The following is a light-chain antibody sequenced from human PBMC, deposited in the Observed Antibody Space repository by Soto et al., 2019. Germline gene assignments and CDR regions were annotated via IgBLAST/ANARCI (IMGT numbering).Light chain of an antibody. J-gene: IGKJ3*01. CDR2: YAS. CDR1: ESVHRN. Sequence: EMVMTQSQATLSVSPGERVTLSCRASESVHRNLAWYQQKPGQGPSLLIYYASTRATGVPDRFTGSGSGTEFSLTISILQSEDFGVYHCQHYSNWPPTFGPGTKVEIK. V-gene: IGKV3-15*01. CDR3: QHYSNWPPT.